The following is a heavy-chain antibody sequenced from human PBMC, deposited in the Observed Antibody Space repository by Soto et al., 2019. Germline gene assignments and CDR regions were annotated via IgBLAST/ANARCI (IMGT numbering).Heavy chain of an antibody. CDR2: ISGSAYST. CDR1: GFTFSIYP. Sequence: GGSLRLSCAASGFTFSIYPMIWVRQAPGKGLEWVSLISGSAYSTYYADSVKGRFTISRDNAKNTLYLQMNSLRAEDTAVYYCAKHSSGYRYYYYDMDVWGQGTTVTVSS. CDR3: AKHSSGYRYYYYDMDV. J-gene: IGHJ6*02. D-gene: IGHD3-22*01. V-gene: IGHV3-23*01.